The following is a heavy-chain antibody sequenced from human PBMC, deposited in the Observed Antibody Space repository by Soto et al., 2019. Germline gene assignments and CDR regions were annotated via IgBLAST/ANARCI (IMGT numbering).Heavy chain of an antibody. J-gene: IGHJ3*02. V-gene: IGHV3-9*01. D-gene: IGHD6-6*01. CDR2: ISWNSGSI. CDR1: GFTFDDYA. CDR3: ANAGSSSPRGNAFDI. Sequence: EVQLVESGGGLVQPGRSLRLSCAASGFTFDDYAMHWVRQAPGKGLEWVSGISWNSGSIGYADSVKGRFTISRDNAKNSLYLQMNSLRAEDTALYYCANAGSSSPRGNAFDIWGQGTMVTVSS.